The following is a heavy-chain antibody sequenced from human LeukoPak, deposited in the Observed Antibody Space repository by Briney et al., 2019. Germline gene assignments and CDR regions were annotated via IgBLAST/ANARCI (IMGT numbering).Heavy chain of an antibody. V-gene: IGHV3-48*03. D-gene: IGHD6-19*01. CDR2: ISSSGSTI. Sequence: GGSLRLSCAASGFTFSSYEMNWVRQAPGKGLEWVSYISSSGSTIYYADSVKGRFTISRDNAKNSLYLQMNSLRAEDPAVYYCARANSSGWYVESFDYWGQGTLVTVSS. CDR3: ARANSSGWYVESFDY. J-gene: IGHJ4*02. CDR1: GFTFSSYE.